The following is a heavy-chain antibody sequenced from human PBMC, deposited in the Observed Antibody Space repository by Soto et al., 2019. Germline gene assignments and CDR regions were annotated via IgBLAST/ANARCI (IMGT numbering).Heavy chain of an antibody. CDR3: AREENRYYYYGMDV. Sequence: ASVKVSCKASGYTFTSYVISWVRQAPGQGLEWMGWISAYNGNTNYAQKLQGRVTMTTDTSTSTAYMELRSLRSDDTAVYYCAREENRYYYYGMDVWGQGTTVTVSS. J-gene: IGHJ6*02. V-gene: IGHV1-18*01. CDR2: ISAYNGNT. CDR1: GYTFTSYV.